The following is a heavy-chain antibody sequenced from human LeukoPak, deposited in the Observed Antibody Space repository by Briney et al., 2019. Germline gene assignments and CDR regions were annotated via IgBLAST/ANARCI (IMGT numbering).Heavy chain of an antibody. CDR1: GFTFSSYS. Sequence: GGSLRLSCAASGFTFSSYSMNWVRQAPGKGLEWVSSISSSSSYIYYADSVKGRFTISRDNAKNSLYLQMNSLRAEDTAVYYCARDLTDYYDSSGRSLDYWGQGTLVTVSS. CDR2: ISSSSSYI. J-gene: IGHJ4*02. CDR3: ARDLTDYYDSSGRSLDY. V-gene: IGHV3-21*01. D-gene: IGHD3-22*01.